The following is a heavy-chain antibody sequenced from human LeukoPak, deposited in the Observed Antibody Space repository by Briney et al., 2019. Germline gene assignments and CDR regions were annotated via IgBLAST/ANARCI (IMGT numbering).Heavy chain of an antibody. CDR2: ISGSGGST. D-gene: IGHD6-19*01. J-gene: IGHJ3*02. V-gene: IGHV3-23*01. Sequence: PGGSLRLSCAASGFTFSSYAMSWVRQAPGKGLEWVSAISGSGGSTYYADSVKGRFTISRGNSKNTLYLQMNSLRAEDTAVYYCALPRGSSGWYKAFDIWGQGTMVTVSS. CDR3: ALPRGSSGWYKAFDI. CDR1: GFTFSSYA.